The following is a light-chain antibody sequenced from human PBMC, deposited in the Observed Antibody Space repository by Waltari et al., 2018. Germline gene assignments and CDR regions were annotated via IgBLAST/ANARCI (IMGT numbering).Light chain of an antibody. CDR1: SNDVAGYNY. Sequence: QSALTQPPSASGSPGQSVTISCTGTSNDVAGYNYVSWYQQYPGKVPKLLIYEVNKRPSGVPDRFSGSKSGNTASLTVSGLQAEYEATYYCTSYAGINNLVFGTGTKVTVL. CDR3: TSYAGINNLV. CDR2: EVN. V-gene: IGLV2-8*01. J-gene: IGLJ1*01.